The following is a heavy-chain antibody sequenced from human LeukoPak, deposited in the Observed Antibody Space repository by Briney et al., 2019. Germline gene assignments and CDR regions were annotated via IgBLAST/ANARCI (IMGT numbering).Heavy chain of an antibody. Sequence: GRSLRLSCAASRFTFSSHAMHWVRQVPGEGLEWVAFISYDGGEKSYADSVKGRFTISRDNAKNSLYLQMNSLRAEDTAVYYCAELGITMIGGVWGKGTTVTISS. CDR1: RFTFSSHA. D-gene: IGHD3-10*02. J-gene: IGHJ6*04. CDR2: ISYDGGEK. CDR3: AELGITMIGGV. V-gene: IGHV3-30*04.